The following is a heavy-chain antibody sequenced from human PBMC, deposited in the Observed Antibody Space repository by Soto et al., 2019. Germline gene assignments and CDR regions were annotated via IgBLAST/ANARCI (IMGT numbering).Heavy chain of an antibody. D-gene: IGHD2-15*01. J-gene: IGHJ3*02. Sequence: ASVKVSCKASGYTFTSYYMHWVRQAPGQGLEWMGIINPSGGSTSYAQKFQGRVTMTRDTSTSTVYMELSSLRSEDTAVYHCARVSDCSGGSCYPDAFDTWGQGTMVTVSS. CDR1: GYTFTSYY. V-gene: IGHV1-46*03. CDR3: ARVSDCSGGSCYPDAFDT. CDR2: INPSGGST.